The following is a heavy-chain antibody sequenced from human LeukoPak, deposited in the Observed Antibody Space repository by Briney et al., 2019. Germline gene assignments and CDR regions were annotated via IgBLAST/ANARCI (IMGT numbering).Heavy chain of an antibody. J-gene: IGHJ4*02. CDR1: GGSFSGYY. CDR3: ARSWWGSFDY. CDR2: INHSGST. V-gene: IGHV4-34*01. Sequence: SETLSLTCAVYGGSFSGYYWSWIRQPPGKGLEWIGEINHSGSTNYNPSLKSRVTISVDTSKNQFSLKLSSVTAADTAVYYCARSWWGSFDYWGQGTLVTVSS. D-gene: IGHD2-15*01.